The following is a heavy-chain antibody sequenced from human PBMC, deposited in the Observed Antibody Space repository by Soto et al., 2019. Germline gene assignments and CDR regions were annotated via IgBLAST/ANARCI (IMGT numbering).Heavy chain of an antibody. CDR2: ISYDGSNK. D-gene: IGHD3-10*01. J-gene: IGHJ6*02. CDR1: GFTFSSYG. Sequence: GGSLKLSCAASGFTFSSYGMHWVRQAPGKGLEWVAVISYDGSNKYYADSVKGRFTISRDNSKNTLYLQMNSLRAEDTAVYYCAKDLYYYGSGSYYYYYYGMDVWGQGTTVTVSS. V-gene: IGHV3-30*18. CDR3: AKDLYYYGSGSYYYYYYGMDV.